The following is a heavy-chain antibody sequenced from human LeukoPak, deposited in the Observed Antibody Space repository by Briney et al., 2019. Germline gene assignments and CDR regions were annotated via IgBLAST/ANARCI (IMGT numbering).Heavy chain of an antibody. D-gene: IGHD3-10*01. V-gene: IGHV4-59*01. Sequence: PSETLSLTCTVSGGSMSNYYWSWIRQPPGKGLEWIGCIYHSGSTSYNPSLKSRVAISVDTSKNQFSLKLTSVTAADTAVYYCARDATYYYGSGPSWFDPWGQGTLVTVSS. J-gene: IGHJ5*02. CDR1: GGSMSNYY. CDR2: IYHSGST. CDR3: ARDATYYYGSGPSWFDP.